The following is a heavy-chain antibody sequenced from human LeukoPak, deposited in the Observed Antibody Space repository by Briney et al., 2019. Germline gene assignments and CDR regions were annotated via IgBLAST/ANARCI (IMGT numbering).Heavy chain of an antibody. CDR2: TSSGGDYT. Sequence: GGSLRLSCAASGFTFSIYAMSWVRQAPGKGLEWVSSTSSGGDYTYYAGSVKGRFTISRDNSKNTLYLQMNSLRAEDTATYYCTKDRPNYYESNGHYYRRDGDSWGQGTLVTVSS. D-gene: IGHD3-22*01. J-gene: IGHJ5*01. CDR3: TKDRPNYYESNGHYYRRDGDS. CDR1: GFTFSIYA. V-gene: IGHV3-23*01.